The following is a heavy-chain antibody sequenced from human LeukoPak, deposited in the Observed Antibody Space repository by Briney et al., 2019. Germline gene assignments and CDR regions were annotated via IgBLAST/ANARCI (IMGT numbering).Heavy chain of an antibody. J-gene: IGHJ3*01. CDR2: IYTSGST. CDR3: ARDPTTGTTSSYDALDV. Sequence: PSETLSLTCTVSTGSITSGSYYWNWIRQSAGKGLEWIGRIYTSGSTDYNPSLKSRVTISLDTSKNRFSLRLSSVTAADTAMYHCARDPTTGTTSSYDALDVWGQGTMVTVSS. D-gene: IGHD1-7*01. CDR1: TGSITSGSYY. V-gene: IGHV4-61*02.